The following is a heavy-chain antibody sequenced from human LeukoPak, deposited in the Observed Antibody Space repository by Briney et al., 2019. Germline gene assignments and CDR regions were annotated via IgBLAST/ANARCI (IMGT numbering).Heavy chain of an antibody. CDR3: ARENRGYYDSSGYYTDRPQLLYAAFDI. Sequence: SQTLSLTCAVSGGSISSGGYSWSWIRQPPGKGLEWIVYIYHSGSTYYNPSLKSRVTISVDRSKNQFSLKLSSVTAADTAVYYCARENRGYYDSSGYYTDRPQLLYAAFDIWGQGTMVTVSS. V-gene: IGHV4-30-2*01. D-gene: IGHD3-22*01. J-gene: IGHJ3*02. CDR1: GGSISSGGYS. CDR2: IYHSGST.